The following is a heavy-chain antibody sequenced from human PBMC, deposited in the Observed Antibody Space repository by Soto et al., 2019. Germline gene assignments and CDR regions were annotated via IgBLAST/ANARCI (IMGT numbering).Heavy chain of an antibody. CDR1: GYTFTSYY. J-gene: IGHJ4*02. V-gene: IGHV1-46*01. CDR2: INPSGGST. D-gene: IGHD6-6*01. Sequence: GASVKVSCKASGYTFTSYYMHWVRQAPGQGLEWMGIINPSGGSTSYAQKFQGRVTMTSDTSTSTVYMELSSLRSEDTAVYYCARESLEYSSSEGYDYWGQGTLVTVSS. CDR3: ARESLEYSSSEGYDY.